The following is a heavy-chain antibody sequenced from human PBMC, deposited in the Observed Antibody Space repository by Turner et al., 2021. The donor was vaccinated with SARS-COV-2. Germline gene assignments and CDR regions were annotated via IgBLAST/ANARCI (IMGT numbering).Heavy chain of an antibody. V-gene: IGHV3-30*18. Sequence: QVQLVESGGGVVQPGRSLRLSCAASGFTFSSYGMHWVRQAPGKGLEWVAVITDDGSNKDYADSVKGRFTISRDNSKNTLYLQMNSLRAEDTAVYYCAKAETYSSGWSGGRSYYYYYMDVWGKGTTVTVSS. CDR2: ITDDGSNK. CDR1: GFTFSSYG. CDR3: AKAETYSSGWSGGRSYYYYYMDV. J-gene: IGHJ6*03. D-gene: IGHD6-19*01.